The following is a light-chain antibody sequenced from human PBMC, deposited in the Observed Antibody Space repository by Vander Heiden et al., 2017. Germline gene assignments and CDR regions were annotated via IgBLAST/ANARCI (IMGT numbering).Light chain of an antibody. CDR1: SREFGVYNY. Sequence: QSALTQPASVSGSPGASITISCTGSSREFGVYNYVAWYQAHTGQAPNIMIYDVSNRPSGVANRFSGSKSHNTASLTISGLQTEDEADYYCRSYTISSTLVFGGGTKLSVL. J-gene: IGLJ2*01. V-gene: IGLV2-14*01. CDR2: DVS. CDR3: RSYTISSTLV.